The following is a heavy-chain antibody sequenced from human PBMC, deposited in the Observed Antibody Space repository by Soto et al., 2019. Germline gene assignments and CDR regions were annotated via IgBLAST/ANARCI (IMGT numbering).Heavy chain of an antibody. Sequence: PGGSLRLSCSASGFTFSSYAMHWVRQAPGKGLEYVSAISSNGGSTYYADSVKGRFTISRDNSKNTLYLQMSSLRAEDTAVYCCVKVSGYSYGPGDYWGQGTLVTVSS. CDR3: VKVSGYSYGPGDY. J-gene: IGHJ4*02. D-gene: IGHD5-18*01. CDR2: ISSNGGST. CDR1: GFTFSSYA. V-gene: IGHV3-64D*06.